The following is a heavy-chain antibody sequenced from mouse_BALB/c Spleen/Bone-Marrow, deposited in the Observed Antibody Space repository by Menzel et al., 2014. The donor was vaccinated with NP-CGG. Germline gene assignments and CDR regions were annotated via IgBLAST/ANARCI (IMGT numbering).Heavy chain of an antibody. CDR2: IDTSDSYT. J-gene: IGHJ3*01. CDR1: GHTFTDYW. V-gene: IGHV1-69*01. CDR3: ARSDYRYDPFAY. Sequence: VKLVESGAELVMPGASVKMSCKASGHTFTDYWMHWVKQRPGQGLERIGAIDTSDSYTSYNQKFKGKATLTVDESSSTAYMQLSSLTSEDSAVYYCARSDYRYDPFAYWGQGTLVTVSA. D-gene: IGHD2-14*01.